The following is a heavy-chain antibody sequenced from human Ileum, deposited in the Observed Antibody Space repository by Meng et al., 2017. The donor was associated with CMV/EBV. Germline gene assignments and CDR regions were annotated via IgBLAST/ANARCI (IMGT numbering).Heavy chain of an antibody. V-gene: IGHV4-34*01. CDR2: INNRGST. CDR1: NSACSDYY. J-gene: IGHJ4*02. D-gene: IGHD3-3*01. Sequence: QVQLLQSCAGQLKPSETLCLVCAVHNSACSDYYWSWIRQSPGKGLERIGEINNRGSTNYNPSLKSRVAISIDTSRNQFSLKLTSMTAADTAVYYCARASPQRRFLSYWGQGTLVTVSS. CDR3: ARASPQRRFLSY.